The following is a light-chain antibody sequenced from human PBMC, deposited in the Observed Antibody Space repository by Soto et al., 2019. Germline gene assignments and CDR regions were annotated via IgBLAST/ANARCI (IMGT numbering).Light chain of an antibody. Sequence: EIVLTQSPGTLSLSPGESATLSCRASQSVSNNYLAWYQQKPGQAPRLVIYGASSRATGIPDRFSGSGSGTDFTLTISRLEPEDFAVYYCQQYSKSPMTFGQGTKVDIK. CDR2: GAS. J-gene: IGKJ1*01. V-gene: IGKV3-20*01. CDR3: QQYSKSPMT. CDR1: QSVSNNY.